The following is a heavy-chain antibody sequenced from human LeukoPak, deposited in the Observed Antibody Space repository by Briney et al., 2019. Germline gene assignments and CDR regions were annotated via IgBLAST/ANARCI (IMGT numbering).Heavy chain of an antibody. Sequence: ASVKVSCKASGYTFTSYGISWVRQAPGQGLEWMGWISSYNGNTNYAQKLQGRVTMTTDTSTSTAYMGLRSLRSDDTAAYYCARPKNNFDQQGHDAFDIWGQGTMVTVSS. D-gene: IGHD3-9*01. CDR3: ARPKNNFDQQGHDAFDI. CDR1: GYTFTSYG. V-gene: IGHV1-18*01. CDR2: ISSYNGNT. J-gene: IGHJ3*02.